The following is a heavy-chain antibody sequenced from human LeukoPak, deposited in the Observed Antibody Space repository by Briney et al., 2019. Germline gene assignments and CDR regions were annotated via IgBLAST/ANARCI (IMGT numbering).Heavy chain of an antibody. CDR2: FDPEDGET. CDR1: GYTLTELS. V-gene: IGHV1-24*01. CDR3: ATSSVAGNLGFDY. Sequence: ASVTVSCTVSGYTLTELSMHWVRQAPGTGLEWMGGFDPEDGETIYAQKFQGRVTMTEDTSTDTAYMELGSLRSEDTAVYYCATSSVAGNLGFDYWGQGTLVTVSS. D-gene: IGHD6-19*01. J-gene: IGHJ4*02.